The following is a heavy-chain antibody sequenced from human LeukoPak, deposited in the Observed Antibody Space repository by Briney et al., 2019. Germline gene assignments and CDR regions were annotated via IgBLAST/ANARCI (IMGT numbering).Heavy chain of an antibody. J-gene: IGHJ4*02. V-gene: IGHV3-21*01. CDR2: ISSSSSNI. Sequence: GGSLRLSCAASGFTFSSYSMNWVRQARGKGVEWVTSISSSSSNIYYADSVKGRFTISRDNAKNSLYLQMNSLRAEDTAVYYCARVLAGDGYDYWGQGTLVTVSS. CDR1: GFTFSSYS. D-gene: IGHD5-24*01. CDR3: ARVLAGDGYDY.